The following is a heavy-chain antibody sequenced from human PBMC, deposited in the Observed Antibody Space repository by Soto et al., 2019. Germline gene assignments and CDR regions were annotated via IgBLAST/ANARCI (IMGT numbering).Heavy chain of an antibody. V-gene: IGHV4-31*03. CDR3: ARGYRNWFDP. J-gene: IGHJ5*02. CDR2: IFYSGCS. D-gene: IGHD6-13*01. CDR1: GGSFSSGGYY. Sequence: QVHLQESGPGLVKPSQTVSLTCNVSGGSFSSGGYYLTWVRQHPGKGLEWIGNIFYSGCSYYNPSLKSRLTLSVDTSKNQFSLKLSSVTAADTAVYYCARGYRNWFDPWGQGTLVTVSS.